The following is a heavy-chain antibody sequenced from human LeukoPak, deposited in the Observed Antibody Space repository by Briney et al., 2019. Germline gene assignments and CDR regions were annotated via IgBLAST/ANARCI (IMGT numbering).Heavy chain of an antibody. CDR2: ISSSSSYT. Sequence: GGSLRLSRAASGFTFSDYYMSWIRQAPGKGLEWVSYISSSSSYTNYADSVKGRFTISRDNAKNSLYLQMNSLRAEDTAVYYCARAPAGIGNRWFDPWGQGTLVTVSS. D-gene: IGHD1-14*01. V-gene: IGHV3-11*06. CDR1: GFTFSDYY. J-gene: IGHJ5*02. CDR3: ARAPAGIGNRWFDP.